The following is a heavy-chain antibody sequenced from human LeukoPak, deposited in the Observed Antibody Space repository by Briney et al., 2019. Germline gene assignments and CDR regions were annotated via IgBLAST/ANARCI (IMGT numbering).Heavy chain of an antibody. Sequence: PSQTLSLTCTVSSGSISSGGYYWSWVRQHPGKGLEWIGYIYYSGSTYYNPSLKSRVTISADTSKNQFSLKLSSVTAADTAVYYCACVTGLYYFDFWGQGTLVTVSS. V-gene: IGHV4-30-4*08. CDR1: SGSISSGGYY. J-gene: IGHJ4*02. D-gene: IGHD1-20*01. CDR3: ACVTGLYYFDF. CDR2: IYYSGST.